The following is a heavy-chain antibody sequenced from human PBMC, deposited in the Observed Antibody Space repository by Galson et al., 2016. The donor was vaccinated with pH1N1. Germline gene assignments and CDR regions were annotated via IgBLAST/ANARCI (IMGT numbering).Heavy chain of an antibody. V-gene: IGHV1-2*06. J-gene: IGHJ4*01. Sequence: SGKGSCKASGYRFRDYYVHWVRQADGHGLEWIGRVDPKTGGTKYGQKFQGRVTMNSDTSMPTGHMELTRRKSDETALDYCARVEGRAEVGTTDWGQGTLVTVSS. CDR3: ARVEGRAEVGTTD. CDR2: VDPKTGGT. D-gene: IGHD1-1*01. CDR1: GYRFRDYY.